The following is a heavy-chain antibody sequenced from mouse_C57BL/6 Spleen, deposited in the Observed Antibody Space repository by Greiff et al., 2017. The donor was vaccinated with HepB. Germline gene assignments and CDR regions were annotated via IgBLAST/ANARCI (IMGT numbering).Heavy chain of an antibody. Sequence: EVQLQQSGPELVKPGASVKISCKASGYTLTDYYMNWVKQSHGKSLEWIGDINPNNGGTSYNQKFKGKATLTVDKSSSTAYMELRSLTSEDSAVYYCARDYGSSYDYAMDYWGQGTSVTVSS. CDR1: GYTLTDYY. D-gene: IGHD1-1*01. V-gene: IGHV1-26*01. CDR2: INPNNGGT. CDR3: ARDYGSSYDYAMDY. J-gene: IGHJ4*01.